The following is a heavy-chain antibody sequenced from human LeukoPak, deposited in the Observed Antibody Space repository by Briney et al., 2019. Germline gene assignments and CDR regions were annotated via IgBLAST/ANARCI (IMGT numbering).Heavy chain of an antibody. CDR1: GYTFTGYY. V-gene: IGHV1-2*02. CDR3: ARVRDGNTVDFGY. Sequence: ASVKVSCKASGYTFTGYYIHWVRQAPGQGPEWMGYINPNTGGTKYAQKFQDRVTMTRDTSISTAYMELSRLRSDDTAVYYCARVRDGNTVDFGYWGQGTLVTVSS. CDR2: INPNTGGT. J-gene: IGHJ4*02. D-gene: IGHD5-24*01.